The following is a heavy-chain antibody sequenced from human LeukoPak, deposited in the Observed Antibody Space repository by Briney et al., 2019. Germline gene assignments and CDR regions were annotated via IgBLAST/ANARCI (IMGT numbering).Heavy chain of an antibody. V-gene: IGHV3-21*01. D-gene: IGHD3-22*01. Sequence: KAGGSLRLSCAASGFTFSSYSMTWVRQAPGKGLEWVSSITRSSHYIYYADSVKGRFTISRDNAKNSLHLQMSSLRAEDTAVYYCARGRYDSSGYYSIFDYWGQGTLVTVSS. CDR1: GFTFSSYS. CDR2: ITRSSHYI. J-gene: IGHJ4*02. CDR3: ARGRYDSSGYYSIFDY.